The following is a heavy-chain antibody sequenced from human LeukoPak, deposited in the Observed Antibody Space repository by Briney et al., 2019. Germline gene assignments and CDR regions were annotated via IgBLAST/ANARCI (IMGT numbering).Heavy chain of an antibody. J-gene: IGHJ4*02. CDR2: ISGSATST. CDR1: GFTFSSYA. CDR3: AKDRGYYYGSSGFYLN. D-gene: IGHD3-22*01. Sequence: GGSLRLSCAASGFTFSSYAMSWVRQAPGKGLEWVSAISGSATSTYYADSVKGRFTISRDNSKNTLYVQMNSLRAEDTAVYYCAKDRGYYYGSSGFYLNWGQGTLVTVSS. V-gene: IGHV3-23*01.